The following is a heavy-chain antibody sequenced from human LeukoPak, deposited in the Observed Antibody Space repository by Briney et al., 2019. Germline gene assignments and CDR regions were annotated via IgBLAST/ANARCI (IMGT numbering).Heavy chain of an antibody. Sequence: SETLSLTCAVYGGSFSGYYWSWIRQPPGKGLEWIGEINHSRSTNYNPSLKSRVTISVDTSKNQFSLKLSSVTAADTAVYYCARGRHNTGFDYWGQGTLVTVSS. J-gene: IGHJ4*02. CDR1: GGSFSGYY. CDR3: ARGRHNTGFDY. V-gene: IGHV4-34*01. D-gene: IGHD4-17*01. CDR2: INHSRST.